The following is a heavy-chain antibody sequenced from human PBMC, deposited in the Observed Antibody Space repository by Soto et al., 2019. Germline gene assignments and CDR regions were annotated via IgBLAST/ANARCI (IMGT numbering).Heavy chain of an antibody. D-gene: IGHD3-16*01. Sequence: QVQLVQSGAEVKKPGASVKVSCKASGYTFTSYYMHWVRQAPGQGLEWMGIINPSGGSTSYAQKFKGRGTMTRDTSTSTVYMELSSLRSEDTAVYYCAREVLGYYYGMDVWGQGTTVTVSS. CDR1: GYTFTSYY. CDR3: AREVLGYYYGMDV. V-gene: IGHV1-46*01. J-gene: IGHJ6*02. CDR2: INPSGGST.